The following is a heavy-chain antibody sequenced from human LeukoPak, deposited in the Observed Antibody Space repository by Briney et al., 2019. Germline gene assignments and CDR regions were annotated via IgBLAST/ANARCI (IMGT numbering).Heavy chain of an antibody. CDR2: INHSGST. CDR3: ARGNYYGSGSYYYYYGMDV. D-gene: IGHD3-10*01. V-gene: IGHV4-34*01. Sequence: SEPLSLTCAVYGGSFSGYYWSWIRQPPGKGLEWIGEINHSGSTNYNPSLKSRVTISVDTSTNQFSLKLSSVTAADTAVYYCARGNYYGSGSYYYYYGMDVWGKGTTVTVSS. CDR1: GGSFSGYY. J-gene: IGHJ6*04.